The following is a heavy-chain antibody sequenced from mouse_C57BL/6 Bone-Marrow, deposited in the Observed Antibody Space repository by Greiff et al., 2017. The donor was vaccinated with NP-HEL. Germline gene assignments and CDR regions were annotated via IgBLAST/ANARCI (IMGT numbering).Heavy chain of an antibody. J-gene: IGHJ3*01. CDR3: AKPNYYGSSYGFAY. CDR1: GFSLTSYG. CDR2: IWRGGST. V-gene: IGHV2-5*01. Sequence: VQLQQSGPGLVQPSQSLSITCTVSGFSLTSYGVHWVRQSPGKGLEWLGVIWRGGSTDYNAAFMSRLSITKDNSKSQVFFKMNSLQADDTAIYYCAKPNYYGSSYGFAYWGQGTLVTVSA. D-gene: IGHD1-1*01.